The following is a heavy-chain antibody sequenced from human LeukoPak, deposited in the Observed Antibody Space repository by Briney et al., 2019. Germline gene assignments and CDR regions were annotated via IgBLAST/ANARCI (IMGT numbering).Heavy chain of an antibody. CDR1: GGSISSSSYY. CDR2: IYYSGST. V-gene: IGHV4-39*07. Sequence: SETLSLTCTVSGGSISSSSYYWGWIRQPPGKGLEWIGSIYYSGSTSYNPSLKSRVTISVDTSKNQFSLKLSSVTAADTAVYYCARVVVHYDFWSGYVFYYYMDVWGKGTTVTVSS. CDR3: ARVVVHYDFWSGYVFYYYMDV. J-gene: IGHJ6*03. D-gene: IGHD3-3*01.